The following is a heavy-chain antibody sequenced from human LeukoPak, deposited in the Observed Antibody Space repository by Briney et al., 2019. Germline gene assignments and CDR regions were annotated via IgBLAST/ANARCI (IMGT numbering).Heavy chain of an antibody. CDR3: VLSRLEPHWFDP. CDR2: INHSGST. Sequence: SETLSLTCAVYGGSFSGYYWSWIRQPPGKGLEWIGEINHSGSTNYNPSLKSRVTISVDTSKNQFSLKLSSVTAADTAVYYCVLSRLEPHWFDPWGQGTLVTVSS. V-gene: IGHV4-34*01. J-gene: IGHJ5*02. D-gene: IGHD1-1*01. CDR1: GGSFSGYY.